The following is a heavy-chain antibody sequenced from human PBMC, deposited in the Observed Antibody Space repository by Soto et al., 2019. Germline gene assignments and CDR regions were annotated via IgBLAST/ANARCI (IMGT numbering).Heavy chain of an antibody. V-gene: IGHV1-3*01. CDR3: ARTLGPQVTGYVDSDYRWTIDQ. CDR1: GYTFTSYA. D-gene: IGHD4-4*01. CDR2: INAGNGNT. J-gene: IGHJ4*02. Sequence: ASVKVSCKASGYTFTSYAMHWVRQAPGQRLEWMGWINAGNGNTKYSQKFQGRVTITRDTSASTAYMELSSLRSEDTGVYFCARTLGPQVTGYVDSDYRWTIDQWGQGTLVTVSS.